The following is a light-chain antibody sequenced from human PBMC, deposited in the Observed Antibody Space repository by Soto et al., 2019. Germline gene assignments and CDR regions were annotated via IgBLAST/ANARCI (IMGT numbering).Light chain of an antibody. CDR1: QTVSSN. Sequence: EIVMTQSPATLSVSPGERATLSCRASQTVSSNLAWYQQKPGQAPRLLIYDASTRATGIPVRFRGSGAGTEFTLTISSLQSEDSEVYYCHQYNNWLALTFGGGTKVEIK. CDR2: DAS. CDR3: HQYNNWLALT. V-gene: IGKV3-15*01. J-gene: IGKJ4*01.